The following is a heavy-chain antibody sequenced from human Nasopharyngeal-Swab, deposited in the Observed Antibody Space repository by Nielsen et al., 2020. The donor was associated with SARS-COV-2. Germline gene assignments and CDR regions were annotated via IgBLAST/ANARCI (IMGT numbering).Heavy chain of an antibody. CDR2: IFSNDEK. CDR3: ARIDVVVPAAIQERYYYGMDV. CDR1: GFSLSNARMG. D-gene: IGHD2-2*01. V-gene: IGHV2-26*01. J-gene: IGHJ6*02. Sequence: SGPTLVKPTETLTLTCTVSGFSLSNARMGVSWIRQPPGKALEWPAHIFSNDEKSYSTSLKSRLTISKDTSKSQVVLIMTNMDPVDTATYYCARIDVVVPAAIQERYYYGMDVWGQGTTVTVSS.